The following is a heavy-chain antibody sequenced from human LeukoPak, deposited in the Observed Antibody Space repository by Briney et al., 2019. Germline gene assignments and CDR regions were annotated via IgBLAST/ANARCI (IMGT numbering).Heavy chain of an antibody. Sequence: PGGSLRLSCAASGFTLSNVWMNWVGQAPGKGLGWVGRFKSKVGGGTTDYAAPVKGRFTISRDDSKNTLYLQMNSLKTEDTAVYYCTTLDDFWSGQGDAFDIWGPGTMVTVSS. D-gene: IGHD3-3*01. CDR2: FKSKVGGGTT. CDR1: GFTLSNVW. V-gene: IGHV3-15*07. CDR3: TTLDDFWSGQGDAFDI. J-gene: IGHJ3*02.